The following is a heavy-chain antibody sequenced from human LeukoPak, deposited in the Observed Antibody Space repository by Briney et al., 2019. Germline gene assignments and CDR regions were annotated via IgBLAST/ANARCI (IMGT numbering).Heavy chain of an antibody. CDR2: ISSSSTI. J-gene: IGHJ5*02. D-gene: IGHD3-3*01. Sequence: GGSLRLSCAASGFTFSSYSMDWVRQAPGKGLEWVSYISSSSTIYYADSVKGRFTISRDNAKNSLYLQMNSLRAEDTAVYYCARETCYDFWSGYCLLGAFDPWGQGTLVTVSS. CDR3: ARETCYDFWSGYCLLGAFDP. CDR1: GFTFSSYS. V-gene: IGHV3-48*01.